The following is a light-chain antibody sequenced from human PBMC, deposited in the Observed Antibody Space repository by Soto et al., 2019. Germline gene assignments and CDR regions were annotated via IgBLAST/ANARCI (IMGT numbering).Light chain of an antibody. V-gene: IGKV1-5*03. Sequence: QMTQSPSTLSASVGARVTITCRASQSISSWLAWYQQKQGKAHKLLIYKASTLKSGVPSRFSGSGSGTELTITISSLQPDDFETYYCQHYKSYSEAFGQGTKV. CDR2: KAS. CDR3: QHYKSYSEA. CDR1: QSISSW. J-gene: IGKJ1*01.